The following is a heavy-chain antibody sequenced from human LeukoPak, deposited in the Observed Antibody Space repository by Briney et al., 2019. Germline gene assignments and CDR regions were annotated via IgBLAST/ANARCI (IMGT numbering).Heavy chain of an antibody. CDR1: GFTFSSYA. V-gene: IGHV3-7*05. J-gene: IGHJ4*02. D-gene: IGHD6-13*01. Sequence: GGSLRLSCAASGFTFSSYAMSWVRQAPGKGLEWVANIQQDGREKYYMDSVKGRFTISRDNAKNSLYLQMNSLRAEDTAVYYCAKYRGYRFDYWGQGTLVTVSS. CDR3: AKYRGYRFDY. CDR2: IQQDGREK.